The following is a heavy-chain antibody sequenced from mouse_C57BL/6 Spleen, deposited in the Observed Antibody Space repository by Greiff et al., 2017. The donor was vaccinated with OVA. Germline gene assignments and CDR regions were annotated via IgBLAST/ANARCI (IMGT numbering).Heavy chain of an antibody. CDR3: ARRDYDVYAMDY. CDR2: ISSGSSTI. D-gene: IGHD2-4*01. Sequence: EVMLVESGGGLVKPGGSLKLSCAASGFTFSDYGMHWVRQAPEKGLEWVAYISSGSSTIYYADTVKGRFTISRDNAKNTLFLQMTSLRSEDTAMYYCARRDYDVYAMDYWGQGTSVTVSS. V-gene: IGHV5-17*01. CDR1: GFTFSDYG. J-gene: IGHJ4*01.